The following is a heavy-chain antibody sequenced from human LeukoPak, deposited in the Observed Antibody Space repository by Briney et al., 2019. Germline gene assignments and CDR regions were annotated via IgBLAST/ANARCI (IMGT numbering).Heavy chain of an antibody. CDR3: ARDHSYYDSGSYSNVDY. J-gene: IGHJ4*02. D-gene: IGHD3-10*01. Sequence: ASVKVSCKASGYTFTSYYMHWVRQAPGQGLEWMGWINSNSGGTNYAQKFQGKVTMNRDTSSSTAYMELSRLRSDDTAVYYCARDHSYYDSGSYSNVDYWGQGTLVTVSS. CDR2: INSNSGGT. CDR1: GYTFTSYY. V-gene: IGHV1-2*02.